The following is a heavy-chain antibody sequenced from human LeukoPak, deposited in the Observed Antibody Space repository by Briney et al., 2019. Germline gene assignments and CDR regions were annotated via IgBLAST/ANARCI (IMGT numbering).Heavy chain of an antibody. CDR3: AKEKKYYYDGSGYPGYDY. V-gene: IGHV3-30*02. D-gene: IGHD3-22*01. CDR2: IRYDGSNK. Sequence: GRSLRLSCAASGFTFSSYAMHWVRQAPGKGLEWVAFIRYDGSNKYYADSVKGRFTISRDNSKNTLYLQMNSLRVEDTAVYYCAKEKKYYYDGSGYPGYDYWGQGTLVTVSS. J-gene: IGHJ4*02. CDR1: GFTFSSYA.